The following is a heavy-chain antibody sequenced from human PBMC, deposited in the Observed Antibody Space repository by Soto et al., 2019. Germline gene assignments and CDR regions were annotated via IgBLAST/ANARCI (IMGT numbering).Heavy chain of an antibody. CDR3: VKDGGYCSSSTCYSPRNHYFDS. V-gene: IGHV3-7*03. Sequence: PGGSLGLSCEASGFTFSYYWMSWVRQAPGKGPEWVANIKFDGSEKQYVDSVRGRFTISRDNSRNSLFLQMNSLRVGDTAVYYCVKDGGYCSSSTCYSPRNHYFDSWGQGTLVTVSS. CDR1: GFTFSYYW. CDR2: IKFDGSEK. D-gene: IGHD2-2*01. J-gene: IGHJ4*02.